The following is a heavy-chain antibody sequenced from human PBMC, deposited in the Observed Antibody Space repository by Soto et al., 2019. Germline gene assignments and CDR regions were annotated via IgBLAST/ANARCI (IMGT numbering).Heavy chain of an antibody. D-gene: IGHD3-10*01. Sequence: GGSLRLSCAASGFTFSSYWMSWVRQAPGKGLEWVANIKQDGSEKYYVDSVKGRFTISRDNAKNSLYLQMNSLRAEDTAVYYCAREXYYGSGSYYNVYYYYYGMDVWGQGTTVTVSS. V-gene: IGHV3-7*03. CDR3: AREXYYGSGSYYNVYYYYYGMDV. CDR1: GFTFSSYW. J-gene: IGHJ6*02. CDR2: IKQDGSEK.